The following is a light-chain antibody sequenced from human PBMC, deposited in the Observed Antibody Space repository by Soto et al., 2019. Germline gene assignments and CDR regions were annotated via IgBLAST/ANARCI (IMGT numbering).Light chain of an antibody. J-gene: IGLJ2*01. CDR1: SSNIGAGYD. V-gene: IGLV1-40*01. Sequence: QPVLTRPPSVSGAPGQRVTISCTGSSSNIGAGYDVHWYQQLPGTAPKLLIYGNSNRPSGVPDRFSGSKSGTSASLAITGLQAEDEADYYCQSYDSSLSVVFGGGTQLTVL. CDR3: QSYDSSLSVV. CDR2: GNS.